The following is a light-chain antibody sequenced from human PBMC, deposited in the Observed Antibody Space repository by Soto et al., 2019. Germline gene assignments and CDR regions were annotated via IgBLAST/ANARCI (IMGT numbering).Light chain of an antibody. J-gene: IGLJ3*02. CDR2: EAN. CDR3: CSYAGSSIWV. V-gene: IGLV2-23*01. Sequence: QPALTQPASVSGSPGQSITISCTGTSSDVGSYNLVSWYQQHPGKAPKLIIYEANQRPSGISKRFSGSKSGYTASLTISGLQAEDEADYYCCSYAGSSIWVFGGGTKLTVL. CDR1: SSDVGSYNL.